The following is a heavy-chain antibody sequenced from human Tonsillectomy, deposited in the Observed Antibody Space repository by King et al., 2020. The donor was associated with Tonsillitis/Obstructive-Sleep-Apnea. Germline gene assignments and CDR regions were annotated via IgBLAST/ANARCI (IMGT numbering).Heavy chain of an antibody. D-gene: IGHD4-17*01. CDR3: AREVTTGPPGFDY. J-gene: IGHJ4*02. Sequence: VQLVESGGGVVQPGRSLRLSCAASGFTFSSYAMYWVRQAPGKGLEWVAVISYDGSNNYYADSVKGRFTISRDNSKNTLYLQMNSLRAEDTAVYYCAREVTTGPPGFDYWGQGTLVTVSS. CDR2: ISYDGSNN. V-gene: IGHV3-30*04. CDR1: GFTFSSYA.